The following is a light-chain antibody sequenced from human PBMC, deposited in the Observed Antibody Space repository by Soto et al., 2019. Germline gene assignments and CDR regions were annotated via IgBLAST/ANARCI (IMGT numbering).Light chain of an antibody. Sequence: EIVMTQSPATLPVSPGDRATLYGRASQSVSSTLPWYQQKPGQAPRFLIYGASIRATGIPARFSVSGSVTEFTLTISSLQSEDFAVYYCQPYDNWPLTFGGGTKGEIK. V-gene: IGKV3-15*01. CDR3: QPYDNWPLT. CDR2: GAS. CDR1: QSVSST. J-gene: IGKJ4*01.